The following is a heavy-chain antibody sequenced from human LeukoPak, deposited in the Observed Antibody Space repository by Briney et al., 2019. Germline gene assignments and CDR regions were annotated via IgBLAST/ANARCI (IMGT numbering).Heavy chain of an antibody. CDR1: GYIFTGYY. Sequence: ASVKVSCKGSGYIFTGYYMHWMRQAPGQGLEWMGWISPNSGDTNYAQRFQGRVTMTRDTSISTAYMELSRLKSDDTAIYYCARSSWSQSPTPNYWGQGTLVTVSS. J-gene: IGHJ4*02. CDR2: ISPNSGDT. D-gene: IGHD2-15*01. CDR3: ARSSWSQSPTPNY. V-gene: IGHV1-2*02.